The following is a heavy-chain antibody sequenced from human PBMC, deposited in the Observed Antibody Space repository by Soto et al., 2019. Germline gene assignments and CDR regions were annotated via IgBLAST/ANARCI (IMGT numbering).Heavy chain of an antibody. D-gene: IGHD3-9*01. Sequence: QITLTESGPTLVKPTQTLTLTCTFSGFSLRTSEVGVGWIRQPPGKALEWLALIYWDDDKRYSPSLKSRLTNTKDTSKTQVVLTMTNMDPADTATYYCAHRFDWYYFNYWGQGTVVTVSS. J-gene: IGHJ4*02. CDR2: IYWDDDK. V-gene: IGHV2-5*02. CDR3: AHRFDWYYFNY. CDR1: GFSLRTSEVG.